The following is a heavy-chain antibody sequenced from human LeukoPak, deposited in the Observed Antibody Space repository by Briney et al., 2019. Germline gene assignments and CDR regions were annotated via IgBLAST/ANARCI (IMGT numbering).Heavy chain of an antibody. Sequence: GGSLRLSCAASGFTLSSYWMHWVRQAPGKGREWVAFLRYNGNKKYYTDSVKGRYTIPGDSSKNTLYLQMNSLRAEDTAVYYCVKAPGVFCSGGSCYSYWYFDLWGRGTLVTVSS. D-gene: IGHD2-15*01. CDR1: GFTLSSYW. J-gene: IGHJ2*01. V-gene: IGHV3-30*02. CDR3: VKAPGVFCSGGSCYSYWYFDL. CDR2: LRYNGNKK.